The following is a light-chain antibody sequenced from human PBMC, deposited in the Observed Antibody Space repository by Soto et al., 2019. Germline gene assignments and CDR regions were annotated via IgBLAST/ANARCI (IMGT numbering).Light chain of an antibody. CDR3: QQIYSAPLT. CDR1: QSITTY. J-gene: IGKJ4*01. CDR2: AAS. Sequence: DIQMTQSPSYLSASVGDRVTITCRASQSITTYLNWYRQKPGKAPKLLIYAASSLQSGVPSRFSGSGSETEFTLSISSLQPEDFATYFCQQIYSAPLTFGGGTKVDIK. V-gene: IGKV1-39*01.